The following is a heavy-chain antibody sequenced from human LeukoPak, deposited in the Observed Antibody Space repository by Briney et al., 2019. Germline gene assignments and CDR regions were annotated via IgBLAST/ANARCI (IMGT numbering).Heavy chain of an antibody. J-gene: IGHJ4*02. CDR3: ARVALWFGEHYFDY. CDR1: GFTFSSYS. V-gene: IGHV3-64*01. Sequence: PGGSLRLSCAASGFTFSSYSMNWVRQAPGKGLEYVSAISSNGGSTYYANSVKGRFTISRDNSKNTLYLQMGSLRAEDMAVYYCARVALWFGEHYFDYWGQGTLVTVSP. CDR2: ISSNGGST. D-gene: IGHD3-10*01.